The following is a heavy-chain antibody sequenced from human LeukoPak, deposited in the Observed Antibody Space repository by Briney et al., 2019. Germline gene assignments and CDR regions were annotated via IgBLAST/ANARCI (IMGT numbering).Heavy chain of an antibody. CDR1: GFTFSSYW. J-gene: IGHJ4*02. Sequence: SGGSLRLSCAASGFTFSSYWMPWVRQAPGKGLEWVSAISGSGGSTYYADSVKGRFTISRDNSKNTVYLQMNTLRAEDTAVYYCAKDYPLDYWGQGALVTVSS. V-gene: IGHV3-23*01. CDR2: ISGSGGST. CDR3: AKDYPLDY.